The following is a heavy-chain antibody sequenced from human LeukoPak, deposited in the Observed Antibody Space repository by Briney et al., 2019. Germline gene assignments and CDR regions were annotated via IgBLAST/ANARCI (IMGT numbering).Heavy chain of an antibody. CDR2: ISSSSKYI. CDR1: GFIFSSYP. V-gene: IGHV3-21*01. Sequence: PGGSLRLSCAASGFIFSSYPMSWVRQTPGKGLEWVSSISSSSKYIYYADSVGGRFTISRDNAKKSLYLQMNSLRVDDTAVYYCARDDSTTWSFDCWGQGTLVTVSS. CDR3: ARDDSTTWSFDC. D-gene: IGHD3-22*01. J-gene: IGHJ4*02.